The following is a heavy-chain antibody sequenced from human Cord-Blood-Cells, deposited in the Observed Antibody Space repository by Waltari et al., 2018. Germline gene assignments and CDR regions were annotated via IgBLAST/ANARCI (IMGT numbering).Heavy chain of an antibody. CDR1: GFTFNSSA. J-gene: IGHJ6*02. CDR3: AAPHGSGSYYYYYYYGMDV. Sequence: QMQLVQSGPEVKKPGTSVKVSCKASGFTFNSSAVQWVRQARGQRLEWIGWIVVGSGNTNYAQKFQERVTITRDMSTSTAYMELSSLRSEDTAVYYCAAPHGSGSYYYYYYYGMDVWGQGTTVTVSS. V-gene: IGHV1-58*01. CDR2: IVVGSGNT. D-gene: IGHD3-10*01.